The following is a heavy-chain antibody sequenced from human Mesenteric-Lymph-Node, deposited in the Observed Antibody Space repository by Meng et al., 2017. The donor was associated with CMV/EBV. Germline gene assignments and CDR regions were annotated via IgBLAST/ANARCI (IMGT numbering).Heavy chain of an antibody. CDR3: ARGSSSSSLFDY. CDR1: GFTFDDYG. J-gene: IGHJ4*02. D-gene: IGHD6-6*01. V-gene: IGHV3-20*04. CDR2: INWNGGST. Sequence: GESLKISCAASGFTFDDYGMSWVRQAPGKGLEWVPGINWNGGSTYYADSVKGRFTISRDNAKNSLYLQMNGLRAEDTALYYCARGSSSSSLFDYWGQGTLVTVSS.